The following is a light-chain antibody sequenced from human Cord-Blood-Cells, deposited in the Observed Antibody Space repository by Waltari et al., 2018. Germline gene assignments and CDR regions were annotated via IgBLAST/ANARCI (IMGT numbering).Light chain of an antibody. Sequence: DIQMTQSPSSLSASVGDRVTITCRASQGIRSDLGWYQQKPGKAPKRLIYAASSLQRGVRSSFSGSGSGREFTLTIISLQPEDFATYYWLQHNSYPLTFGGGTKVEIK. CDR1: QGIRSD. V-gene: IGKV1-17*01. CDR2: AAS. CDR3: LQHNSYPLT. J-gene: IGKJ4*01.